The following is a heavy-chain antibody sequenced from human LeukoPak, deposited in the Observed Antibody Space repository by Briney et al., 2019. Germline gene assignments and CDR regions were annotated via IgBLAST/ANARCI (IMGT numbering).Heavy chain of an antibody. J-gene: IGHJ4*02. V-gene: IGHV3-48*02. D-gene: IGHD3-16*01. CDR2: IRTATNTI. CDR1: GFTFTTYS. CDR3: ARDSSWAFDY. Sequence: GGSLRLSSAASGFTFTTYSVNWVRQAPGEGLEWVSYIRTATNTILYADSVKGRFTMSRDNAKNSLSLQMNSLRDEDTAVYYCARDSSWAFDYWGQVTLVTVSS.